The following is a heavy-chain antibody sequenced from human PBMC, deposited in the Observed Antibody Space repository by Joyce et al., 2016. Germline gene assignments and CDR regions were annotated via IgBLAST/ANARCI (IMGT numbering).Heavy chain of an antibody. Sequence: EVQLVESGGGLVQPGGSLRLSCAASGFTFRSFLMHWVRPIPGKGLVCVSRTNSDGSSTTYADSVKGRFTVSKDNAKNTLYLQMNSLRVEDTAVYYCVRDETVAGPSTSDYWGQGTLVTVSS. J-gene: IGHJ4*02. V-gene: IGHV3-74*01. CDR1: GFTFRSFL. CDR2: TNSDGSST. D-gene: IGHD6-19*01. CDR3: VRDETVAGPSTSDY.